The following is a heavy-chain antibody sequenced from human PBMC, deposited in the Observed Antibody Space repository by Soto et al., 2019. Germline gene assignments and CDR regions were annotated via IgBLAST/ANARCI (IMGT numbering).Heavy chain of an antibody. D-gene: IGHD3-9*01. CDR3: ARGSFDHAFEI. J-gene: IGHJ3*02. CDR1: GFTFISYW. CDR2: VNNDGSDT. Sequence: EEQLVESEGDLVQPGGSLRLSCAASGFTFISYWMHWVRQAPGKGLVWVSRVNNDGSDTIYADSVRGRFTVSRDNAKNTVFLQMNNLRADDTAMYYCARGSFDHAFEIWGQGTMVTVSS. V-gene: IGHV3-74*01.